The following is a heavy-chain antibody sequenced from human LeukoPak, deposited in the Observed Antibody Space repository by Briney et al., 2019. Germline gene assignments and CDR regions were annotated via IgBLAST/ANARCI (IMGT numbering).Heavy chain of an antibody. V-gene: IGHV1-2*02. CDR1: GYTFTGYY. CDR2: INPNSGGT. J-gene: IGHJ3*02. CDR3: ARDAPYYDSSGAFDI. D-gene: IGHD3-22*01. Sequence: GASVKVSCKASGYTFTGYYMHWVRQAPGQGLEWMGWINPNSGGTNYAQKLQGRVTMTTDTSTSTAYMELRSLRSDDTAVYYCARDAPYYDSSGAFDIWGQGTMVTVSS.